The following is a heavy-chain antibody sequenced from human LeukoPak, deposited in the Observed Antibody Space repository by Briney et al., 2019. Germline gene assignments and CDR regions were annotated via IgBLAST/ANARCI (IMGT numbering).Heavy chain of an antibody. CDR1: GFTFSSYG. J-gene: IGHJ5*02. V-gene: IGHV3-7*01. CDR3: ASQSYARFDP. CDR2: IQPDGSEQ. D-gene: IGHD3-16*01. Sequence: GGSLRLSCAASGFTFSSYGMIWVRQAPGKGLEWVGNIQPDGSEQYPVDSVKGRFTISRDNARNSLFLQMNSLRVEDTAVYYCASQSYARFDPWGRGTLVTVSS.